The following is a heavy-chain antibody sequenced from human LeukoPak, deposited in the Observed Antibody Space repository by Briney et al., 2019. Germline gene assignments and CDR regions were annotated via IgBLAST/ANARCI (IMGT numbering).Heavy chain of an antibody. CDR3: ARARRGWETAFDY. D-gene: IGHD1-26*01. Sequence: SETLSLTCTVSGGSISSGDYYWSWIRQPPGKGLEWIGYIYYSGSTYYNPSLKSRVTISVDTSKNQFSLKLSSVTAADTAVYYCARARRGWETAFDYWGQGTLVTVSS. V-gene: IGHV4-30-4*08. CDR1: GGSISSGDYY. CDR2: IYYSGST. J-gene: IGHJ4*02.